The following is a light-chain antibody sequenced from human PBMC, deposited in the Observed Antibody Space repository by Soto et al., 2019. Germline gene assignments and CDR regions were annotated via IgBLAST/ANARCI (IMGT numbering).Light chain of an antibody. J-gene: IGLJ2*01. CDR2: LNSDGSP. Sequence: QLVLTQSPSASASLGASVKLTCTLSSGHSSYAIAWHQQQPEKGPRYLMKLNSDGSPSKGDGIPDRFSGSSSGAERYLTISGLQSEDEADYYCQTWGTGIVVFGGGTQLTVL. CDR3: QTWGTGIVV. CDR1: SGHSSYA. V-gene: IGLV4-69*01.